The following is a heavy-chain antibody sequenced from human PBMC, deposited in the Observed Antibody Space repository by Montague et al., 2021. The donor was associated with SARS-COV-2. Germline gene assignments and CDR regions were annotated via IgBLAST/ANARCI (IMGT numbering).Heavy chain of an antibody. D-gene: IGHD3-3*01. Sequence: SETLSLTCTLSGGSISTYYWNWIRQPPGKGLEWIGYIYYSGNTYYNPSLKSRATISVETSKNQFSLSLTSVTAADTAVYYCARGPFWSAAPDYWRQGILVTVSS. J-gene: IGHJ4*02. CDR2: IYYSGNT. CDR3: ARGPFWSAAPDY. CDR1: GGSISTYY. V-gene: IGHV4-59*01.